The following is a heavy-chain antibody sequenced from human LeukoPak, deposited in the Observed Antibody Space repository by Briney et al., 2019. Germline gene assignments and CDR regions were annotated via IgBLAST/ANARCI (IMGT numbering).Heavy chain of an antibody. Sequence: GASVKVSCKSSGYTFTSYDIHWVRQATGQGLEWMGWMNPNSGNTGYAQKFQGRVTMTRNTSISTAYMELSSLRSEDTAVYYCARGVAAAGTRFDYWGQGTLVTVSS. CDR1: GYTFTSYD. CDR3: ARGVAAAGTRFDY. J-gene: IGHJ4*02. CDR2: MNPNSGNT. D-gene: IGHD6-13*01. V-gene: IGHV1-8*01.